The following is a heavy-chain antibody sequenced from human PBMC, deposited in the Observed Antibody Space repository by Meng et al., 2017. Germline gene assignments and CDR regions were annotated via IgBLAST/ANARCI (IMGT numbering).Heavy chain of an antibody. V-gene: IGHV4-61*01. CDR3: ARERGGGVGATS. CDR2: IYIGGGT. D-gene: IGHD1-26*01. Sequence: AQVEGRAWGLLGLSDPLPLSCTVCGGSVSSGFFSWGWSRQPTGNGLGWMGYIYIGGGTNYIPSLTSRVPISVDTYKNQFSLRLSSGTVADTAVYYCARERGGGVGATSWGQGTLVTVSS. CDR1: GGSVSSGFFS. J-gene: IGHJ4*02.